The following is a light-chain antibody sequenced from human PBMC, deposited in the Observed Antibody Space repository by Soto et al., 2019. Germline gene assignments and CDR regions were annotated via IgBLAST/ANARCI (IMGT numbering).Light chain of an antibody. V-gene: IGKV1-5*01. CDR3: QQYNNWPLT. J-gene: IGKJ4*01. CDR2: DAY. Sequence: IQLTQSPSSLSASIGDRVTIPCRASQSISSWLAWYQQKPGKAPKLLIYDAYSLESGVQSRFSGSGSGTEFTLAIRSLQSEDFAVYYCQQYNNWPLTFGGGTKVDIK. CDR1: QSISSW.